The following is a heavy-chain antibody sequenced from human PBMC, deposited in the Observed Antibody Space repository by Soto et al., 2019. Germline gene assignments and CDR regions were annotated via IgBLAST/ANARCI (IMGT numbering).Heavy chain of an antibody. V-gene: IGHV4-39*01. CDR2: IYYSGGT. Sequence: QLQLQESGPGLVKPSETLSLTCTVSGGSISSSSYYWGWIRQPPGKGLEWIGSIYYSGGTYYNPSLKSRVTISVDTSKHQCSLKLSSVTAADTAVYYCASPGSYIDYYYYGMDVWGRGTTVTVSS. J-gene: IGHJ6*02. D-gene: IGHD1-26*01. CDR1: GGSISSSSYY. CDR3: ASPGSYIDYYYYGMDV.